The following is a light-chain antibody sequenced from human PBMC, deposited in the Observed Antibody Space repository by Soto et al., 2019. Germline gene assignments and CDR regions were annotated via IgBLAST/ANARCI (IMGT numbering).Light chain of an antibody. CDR1: SSDVGAYNY. J-gene: IGLJ2*01. CDR3: SSYTTTRTLV. V-gene: IGLV2-14*01. CDR2: EVS. Sequence: QSALTQPASVSGSPGQSITISCTGTSSDVGAYNYVSWYQQHPGKAPKLMIYEVSNRPSGVSNRFSGSKSGDTASLTISGLQGEDEADYYCSSYTTTRTLVFGGGTKLTVL.